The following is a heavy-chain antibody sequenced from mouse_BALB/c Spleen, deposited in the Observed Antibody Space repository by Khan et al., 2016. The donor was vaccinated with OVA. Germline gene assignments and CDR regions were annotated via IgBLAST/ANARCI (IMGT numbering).Heavy chain of an antibody. J-gene: IGHJ4*01. CDR3: ARGAGTTYGMDY. V-gene: IGHV1-9*01. Sequence: VQLQESGAELLKPGASVKISCKATGYTFSSYWIEWVKQRPGHGLEWIGEILPGSDNTNYNEKFKGKATFTADTSSNTAYLQISSLTSDDSAVYYCARGAGTTYGMDYWGQGTSVTVSS. CDR1: GYTFSSYW. CDR2: ILPGSDNT. D-gene: IGHD4-1*01.